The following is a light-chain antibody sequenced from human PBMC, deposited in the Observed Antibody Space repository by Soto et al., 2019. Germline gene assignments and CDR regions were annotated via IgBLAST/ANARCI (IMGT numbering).Light chain of an antibody. CDR2: DVN. CDR3: SSFTSCTSYV. Sequence: QSALTQPASVSGSPGQSIAISCTGTSSDVGSYNSVSWYQQYPGKAPKLMIHDVNNRPSVISDRFSGSKSGNTASLTISGLHAEDEADYYCSSFTSCTSYVVGTGTKLAVL. V-gene: IGLV2-14*03. CDR1: SSDVGSYNS. J-gene: IGLJ1*01.